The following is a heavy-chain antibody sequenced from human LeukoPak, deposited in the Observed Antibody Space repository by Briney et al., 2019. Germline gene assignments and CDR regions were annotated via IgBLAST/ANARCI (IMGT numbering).Heavy chain of an antibody. D-gene: IGHD5/OR15-5a*01. J-gene: IGHJ5*02. V-gene: IGHV3-53*01. CDR1: GFTVSSNY. CDR3: ARELYSVNAVNWFDP. CDR2: IYSGGST. Sequence: GGSLRLSCAASGFTVSSNYMSWVRQAPGKGLEWVSVIYSGGSTYYADSVKGRFTISRDNSKNTLYLQMNSLRAEDTAVYFCARELYSVNAVNWFDPWGQGTLVTVSS.